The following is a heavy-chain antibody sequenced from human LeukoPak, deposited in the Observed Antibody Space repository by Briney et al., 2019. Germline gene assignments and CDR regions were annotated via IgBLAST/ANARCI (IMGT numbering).Heavy chain of an antibody. V-gene: IGHV3-30*04. CDR1: GFTFSGYA. CDR3: ARERLWFGELLFYFDY. J-gene: IGHJ4*02. CDR2: ISYEGSNK. Sequence: GGSLRLSCAASGFTFSGYAMHWVRQAPGKGLEWVAVISYEGSNKYYADSVKGRFTISRDNSKNTLYLQMNSLGAEDTAVYYCARERLWFGELLFYFDYWGQGTLVTVSS. D-gene: IGHD3-10*01.